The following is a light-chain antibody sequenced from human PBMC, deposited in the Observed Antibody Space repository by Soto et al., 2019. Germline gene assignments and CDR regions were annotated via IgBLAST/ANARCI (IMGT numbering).Light chain of an antibody. CDR2: DAS. Sequence: EIVLTQSPGTLSLSPGERATLSCRASQNVYNNLAWYQQRPGKPPRLLIYDASTRATGISARFSGSGYGTEFTLTISSLQSEDFAVYFCQQCRNWPLTFGGGTKV. CDR3: QQCRNWPLT. CDR1: QNVYNN. J-gene: IGKJ4*01. V-gene: IGKV3-15*01.